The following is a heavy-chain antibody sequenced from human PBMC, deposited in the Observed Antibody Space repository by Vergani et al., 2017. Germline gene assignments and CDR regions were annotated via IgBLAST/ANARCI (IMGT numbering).Heavy chain of an antibody. Sequence: EVQLLESGGSLKQPGGSVRLSCAASGFTFSTYAMHWVRQAPGKGLEWVAALTGGGGSTYYADSFKGRFIISRDNSRETLYLQMNSLRPEDTATYYCVKDAAIDETFFDSWGQGTRATVS. CDR2: LTGGGGST. J-gene: IGHJ4*02. CDR1: GFTFSTYA. V-gene: IGHV3-23*01. CDR3: VKDAAIDETFFDS. D-gene: IGHD2-2*01.